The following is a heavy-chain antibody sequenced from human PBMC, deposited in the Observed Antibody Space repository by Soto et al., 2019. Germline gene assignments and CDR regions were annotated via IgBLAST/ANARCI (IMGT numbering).Heavy chain of an antibody. CDR1: GFSFNTYE. V-gene: IGHV3-48*03. D-gene: IGHD1-26*01. CDR2: ISTSGSTI. Sequence: EVQLVESGGGLVQPGGSLRLSCTASGFSFNTYEMNWVRQAPGKGLEWVSYISTSGSTIYYADSVKGRFTISRDNGKNSLYLQMNSLRAEDTAVYYCAYGGSCDYWGQGTQVTVSS. J-gene: IGHJ4*02. CDR3: AYGGSCDY.